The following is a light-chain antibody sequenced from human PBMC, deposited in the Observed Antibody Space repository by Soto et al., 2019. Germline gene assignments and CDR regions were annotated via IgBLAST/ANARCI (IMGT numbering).Light chain of an antibody. V-gene: IGLV2-11*01. CDR1: SSNVGSYKL. J-gene: IGLJ1*01. Sequence: QSALTQPASVSGSPGQSITISCTGTSSNVGSYKLVSWYQQHPGKAPKLIIYDVTKRPSGVPDRFSGSKSGNTASLTISGLQAEDEADYYCCSYAGSYTHVFGTGTKVTVL. CDR3: CSYAGSYTHV. CDR2: DVT.